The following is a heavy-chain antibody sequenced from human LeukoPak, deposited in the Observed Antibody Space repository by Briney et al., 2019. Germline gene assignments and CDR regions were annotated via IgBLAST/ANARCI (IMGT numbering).Heavy chain of an antibody. CDR1: GFTFSSYS. V-gene: IGHV3-21*01. CDR3: ARAQGSYGMDV. Sequence: GGSLGLSCAASGFTFSSYSMNWVRQAPGEGLEWVSSISSSSSYIYYADSVKGRFTISRDNAKNSLYLQMNSLRAEDTAVYYCARAQGSYGMDVWGEGTTVTVSS. J-gene: IGHJ6*04. CDR2: ISSSSSYI.